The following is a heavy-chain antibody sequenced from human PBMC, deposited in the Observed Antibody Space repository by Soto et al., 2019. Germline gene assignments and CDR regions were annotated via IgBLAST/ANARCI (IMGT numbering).Heavy chain of an antibody. Sequence: GGSLRLSCAASGFTFSNDWMTWVRQAPGKGLEWVANIKQDGSEKYYVDSVRGRFTISRDNAKDSLYLQMNSLRAEDTAVYYCAREDLLWWLDHWGQGTMVNVSA. CDR3: AREDLLWWLDH. CDR2: IKQDGSEK. V-gene: IGHV3-7*03. CDR1: GFTFSNDW. D-gene: IGHD2-21*01. J-gene: IGHJ5*02.